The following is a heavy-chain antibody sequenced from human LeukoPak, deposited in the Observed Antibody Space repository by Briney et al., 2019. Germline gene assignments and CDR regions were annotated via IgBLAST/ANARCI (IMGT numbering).Heavy chain of an antibody. CDR2: INHSGST. D-gene: IGHD4-23*01. CDR1: GGSFTDYF. Sequence: SETLSLTCAVYGGSFTDYFLSWIRQPPGKGLEWLGEINHSGSTNYNPSLKSRVTISVDTSKNQFSLKLSSVTAADTAVYYCARGLTMVVTAWNFDYWGQGTLVTVSS. CDR3: ARGLTMVVTAWNFDY. J-gene: IGHJ4*02. V-gene: IGHV4-34*01.